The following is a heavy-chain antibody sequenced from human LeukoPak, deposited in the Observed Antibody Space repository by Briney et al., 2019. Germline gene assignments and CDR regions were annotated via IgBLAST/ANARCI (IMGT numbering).Heavy chain of an antibody. D-gene: IGHD3-22*01. CDR3: AKCMDYYDSSGHPNPGVAFDI. V-gene: IGHV5-51*01. CDR1: GYSFTSYW. CDR2: IYPGDSDT. Sequence: GESLKISCKGSGYSFTSYWIGWVRQMPGKGLEWMGIIYPGDSDTRYSPSFQGQVTISADKSISTAYLQWSSLKASDTAMYYCAKCMDYYDSSGHPNPGVAFDIWGQGTMVTVSS. J-gene: IGHJ3*02.